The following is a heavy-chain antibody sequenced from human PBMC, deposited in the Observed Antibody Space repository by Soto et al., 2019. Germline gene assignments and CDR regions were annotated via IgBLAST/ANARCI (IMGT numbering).Heavy chain of an antibody. Sequence: GSLRLSCAASGFTFSSYAMSWVRQAPGKGLEWVSAISGSVGSTYYADSVKGRFTISRDNSKNTLYLQMNSLRDEDTAVYYCAKDFYYYDSSGYFLSAPFDIWGQGTMVTVSS. D-gene: IGHD3-22*01. CDR3: AKDFYYYDSSGYFLSAPFDI. CDR2: ISGSVGST. J-gene: IGHJ3*02. V-gene: IGHV3-23*01. CDR1: GFTFSSYA.